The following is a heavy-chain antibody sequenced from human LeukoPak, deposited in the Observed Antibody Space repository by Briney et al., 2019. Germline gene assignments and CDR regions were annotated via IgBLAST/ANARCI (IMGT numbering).Heavy chain of an antibody. J-gene: IGHJ4*02. V-gene: IGHV5-10-1*01. CDR2: IVTSDSYT. D-gene: IGHD6-13*01. Sequence: GESLRISCKGSGYSFTNYWISWVRQMPGKGLEWMGNIVTSDSYTSYSPSFQGHVTISADKSISTAYLQWSSLKASDTAMYYCARHSSSGYDDYRGQGTLVTVSS. CDR1: GYSFTNYW. CDR3: ARHSSSGYDDY.